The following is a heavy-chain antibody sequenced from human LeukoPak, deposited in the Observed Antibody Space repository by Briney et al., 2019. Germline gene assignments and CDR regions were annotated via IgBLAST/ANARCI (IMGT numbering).Heavy chain of an antibody. Sequence: ASVKVSCKASGYTFTGYYMHWLRQAPGQGLEWMGWINPNSGGTNYAQKFQGRVTMTRDTSISTAYMELSRLRSDDTAVYYCARVPLWDSGYKEFDYWGQGTLVTVSS. CDR3: ARVPLWDSGYKEFDY. J-gene: IGHJ4*02. D-gene: IGHD5-12*01. V-gene: IGHV1-2*02. CDR1: GYTFTGYY. CDR2: INPNSGGT.